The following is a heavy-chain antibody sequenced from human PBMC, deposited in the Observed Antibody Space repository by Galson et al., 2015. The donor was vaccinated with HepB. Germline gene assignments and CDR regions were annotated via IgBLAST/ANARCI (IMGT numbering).Heavy chain of an antibody. CDR3: ARVRYVRGTQQPGLGPIFDY. D-gene: IGHD6-13*01. CDR1: GFTFSSYS. J-gene: IGHJ4*02. Sequence: SLRLSCAASGFTFSSYSMNWVRQAPGKGLEWVSSISSSSSYIYYADSVKGRFTISRDNAKNSLYLQMNSLRAEDTAVYYCARVRYVRGTQQPGLGPIFDYWGQGTLVTVSS. CDR2: ISSSSSYI. V-gene: IGHV3-21*01.